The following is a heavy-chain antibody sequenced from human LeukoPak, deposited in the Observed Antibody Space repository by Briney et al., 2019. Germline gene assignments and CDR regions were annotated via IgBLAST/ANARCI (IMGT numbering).Heavy chain of an antibody. Sequence: GGSLRLSCAASGFTFSSDAMSWVRQAPGKGLEWVSALSGSGGSTYYADSVKGRFTISRDKSKNTLYLQMDSLRAEDTAVYYCAKYRGFSCYEPSDYWGQGTLVTVSS. J-gene: IGHJ4*02. CDR2: LSGSGGST. CDR1: GFTFSSDA. D-gene: IGHD5-12*01. CDR3: AKYRGFSCYEPSDY. V-gene: IGHV3-23*01.